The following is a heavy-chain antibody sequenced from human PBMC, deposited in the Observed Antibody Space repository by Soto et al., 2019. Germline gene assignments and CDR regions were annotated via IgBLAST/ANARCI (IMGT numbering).Heavy chain of an antibody. CDR3: ARGMGLRSNTLRFLEWFLDY. Sequence: ASVKVSCKASGYTFTSYGISWVRQAPGQGLEWMGWISAYNGNTNYAQKLQGRVTMTTDTSTSTAYMELRSLRSDDTAVYYCARGMGLRSNTLRFLEWFLDYCGQGTLVTVSS. J-gene: IGHJ4*02. CDR1: GYTFTSYG. D-gene: IGHD3-3*01. V-gene: IGHV1-18*01. CDR2: ISAYNGNT.